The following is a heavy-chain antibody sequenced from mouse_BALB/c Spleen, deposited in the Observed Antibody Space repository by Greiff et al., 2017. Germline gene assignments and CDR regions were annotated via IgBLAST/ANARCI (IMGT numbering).Heavy chain of an antibody. Sequence: EVMLVESGGGLVKPGGSLKLSCAASGFTFSSYAMSWVRQTPEKRLEWVATISSGGSYTYYPGSVKGRFTISRDNAKNTLYLQMSSLRSEDTAMYYCARHYRYDFDYWGQGTTLTVSS. CDR2: ISSGGSYT. J-gene: IGHJ2*01. CDR3: ARHYRYDFDY. CDR1: GFTFSSYA. D-gene: IGHD2-14*01. V-gene: IGHV5-9-3*01.